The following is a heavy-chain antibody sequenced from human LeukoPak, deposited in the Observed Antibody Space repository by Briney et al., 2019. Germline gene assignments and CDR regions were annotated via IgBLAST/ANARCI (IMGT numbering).Heavy chain of an antibody. CDR1: GGTFSSYA. J-gene: IGHJ4*02. V-gene: IGHV1-69*13. CDR2: IIPIFGTA. CDR3: ARGAAATSNFDY. Sequence: ASVKVSCKASGGTFSSYAISWARQAPGQGLEWMGGIIPIFGTANYAQKFQGRVTITADESTSTAYMELSSLRSEDTAVYYCARGAAATSNFDYWGQGTLVTVSS. D-gene: IGHD6-13*01.